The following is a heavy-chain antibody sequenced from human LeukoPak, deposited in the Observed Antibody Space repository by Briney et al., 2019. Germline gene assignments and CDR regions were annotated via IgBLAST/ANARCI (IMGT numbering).Heavy chain of an antibody. J-gene: IGHJ4*02. Sequence: ASVKVSCKASGHTFTGYYMHWVRQAPGQGLEWMGWINPNSGGTNYAQKFQGRVTMTRDTSISTAYMELSRLRSDDTAVYYCSTLFSGSYTELFDYWGQGTLVTVSS. V-gene: IGHV1-2*02. CDR2: INPNSGGT. CDR3: STLFSGSYTELFDY. D-gene: IGHD1-26*01. CDR1: GHTFTGYY.